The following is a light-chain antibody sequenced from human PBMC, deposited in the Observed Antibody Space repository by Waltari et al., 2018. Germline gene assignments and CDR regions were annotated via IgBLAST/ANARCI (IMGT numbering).Light chain of an antibody. Sequence: EMTQSPDSLPVSLGERATINCKSSQSVLYNFNNKNYLAWFQLKPGQPPKLRIRWASTREPGVPDRFSGSGSGTDFTLTISSLQTEDVAVYYCQQYLTLPYSFGQGTKLEIK. CDR3: QQYLTLPYS. CDR2: WAS. J-gene: IGKJ2*03. CDR1: QSVLYNFNNKNY. V-gene: IGKV4-1*01.